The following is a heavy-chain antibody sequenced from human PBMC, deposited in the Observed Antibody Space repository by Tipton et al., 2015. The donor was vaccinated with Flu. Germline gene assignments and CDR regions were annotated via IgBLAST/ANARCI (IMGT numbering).Heavy chain of an antibody. Sequence: TLSLTCTVSGGSISSTSHYWGWIRQPPGKGLEWIGNIYNSGSTYYNPSLKSRVTISIDTSKNQFSLRLSFVTAADTAVYYCAREKDSRGSEYFQQWGQGTLVTVSS. CDR3: AREKDSRGSEYFQQ. D-gene: IGHD6-19*01. CDR2: IYNSGST. V-gene: IGHV4-39*07. J-gene: IGHJ1*01. CDR1: GGSISSTSHY.